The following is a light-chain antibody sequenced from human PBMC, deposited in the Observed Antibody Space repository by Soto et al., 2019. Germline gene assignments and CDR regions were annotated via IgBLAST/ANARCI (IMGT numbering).Light chain of an antibody. CDR2: KTS. Sequence: DIVMTQTSLLSPVTLGQPASISCRSTQSLVHRDGNTYLNWLHQRPGQPPRLLIHKTSNRFSGVPDRFSGSGAGTDFTLEISRVEIEDVGLYYCMQATHFPYVFGQGTRLEI. CDR3: MQATHFPYV. J-gene: IGKJ2*01. V-gene: IGKV2-24*01. CDR1: QSLVHRDGNTY.